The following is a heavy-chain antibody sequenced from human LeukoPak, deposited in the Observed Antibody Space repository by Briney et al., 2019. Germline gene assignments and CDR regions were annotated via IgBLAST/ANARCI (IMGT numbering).Heavy chain of an antibody. CDR2: ISAYNGNT. J-gene: IGHJ6*03. D-gene: IGHD6-13*01. CDR3: ASIAAAGTRGGYYYYYMDV. Sequence: ASVKVSCKASGYTFTSYGMSWVRQAPGQGLEWMGWISAYNGNTNYAQKLQGRVTMTTDTSTSTAYMELRSLRSDDTAVYYCASIAAAGTRGGYYYYYMDVWGKGTTVTVSS. V-gene: IGHV1-18*01. CDR1: GYTFTSYG.